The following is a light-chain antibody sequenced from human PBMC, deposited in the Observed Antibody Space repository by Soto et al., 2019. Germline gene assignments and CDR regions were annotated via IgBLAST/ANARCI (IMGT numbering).Light chain of an antibody. J-gene: IGLJ1*01. CDR1: NSDVGGYNY. Sequence: QSVLTQPASVSGSPGQSITISCTGNNSDVGGYNYVSWYQHHPGKAPKLMIFDVSNRPSGVSNRFSGSKSGNTASLTISGLQPEDEADYYCSSYTTSNTRQIVFGTGTKVTVL. V-gene: IGLV2-14*03. CDR3: SSYTTSNTRQIV. CDR2: DVS.